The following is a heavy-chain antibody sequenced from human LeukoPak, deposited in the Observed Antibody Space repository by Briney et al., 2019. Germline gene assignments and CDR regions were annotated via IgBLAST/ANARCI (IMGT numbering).Heavy chain of an antibody. CDR1: GGSISSYY. J-gene: IGHJ4*02. CDR3: ARLPISLGVVAPPDY. CDR2: IYTSGST. D-gene: IGHD5-12*01. Sequence: SETLSLTCTVSGGSISSYYWSWIRQPPGKGLEWIGYIYTSGSTNYNPSLKSRFTISVATSKNQFSLKPSPVAAADTAVYCCARLPISLGVVAPPDYWGQGTLVTVSS. V-gene: IGHV4-4*09.